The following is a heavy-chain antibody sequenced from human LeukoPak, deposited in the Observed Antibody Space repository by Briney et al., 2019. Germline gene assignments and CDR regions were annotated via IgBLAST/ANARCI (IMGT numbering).Heavy chain of an antibody. D-gene: IGHD2-2*02. CDR3: ARAPYTTGRSFYFDS. CDR2: IWYDGRQT. J-gene: IGHJ4*02. CDR1: GLTFRNYG. V-gene: IGHV3-33*01. Sequence: PGGSLRLSCAASGLTFRNYGMHWVRQAPGKSMEWESSIWYDGRQTYYADSVKGRFTISRDNVNNTLYLQMNSLRAEDTALYYCARAPYTTGRSFYFDSWGQGTLVTVSS.